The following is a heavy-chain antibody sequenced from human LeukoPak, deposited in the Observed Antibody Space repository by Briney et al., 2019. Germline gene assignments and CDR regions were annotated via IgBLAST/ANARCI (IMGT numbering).Heavy chain of an antibody. J-gene: IGHJ6*02. CDR2: INPNGGGT. Sequence: ASVKVSCKASGYTFTGYYMHWVRQAPGQGLEWMGWINPNGGGTNYAQKFQGRVTMTRDTSISTAYMELSRLRSDDTAVYYCARGPAVAGTLYYYGMNVWGQGTTVTVSS. D-gene: IGHD6-19*01. CDR1: GYTFTGYY. CDR3: ARGPAVAGTLYYYGMNV. V-gene: IGHV1-2*02.